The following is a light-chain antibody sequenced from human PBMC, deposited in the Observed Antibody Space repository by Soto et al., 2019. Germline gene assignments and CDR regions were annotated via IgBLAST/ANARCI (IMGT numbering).Light chain of an antibody. J-gene: IGKJ4*01. CDR2: DAS. CDR3: QQYDNLPRT. V-gene: IGKV1-33*01. CDR1: QDINKN. Sequence: EIQMIESPPSLSASVRARVTITSQASQDINKNLIWYQQKPGKAPKLLIYDASNLETGVPSRFSGSGSGTDFTFTISSLQPEDIATYYCQQYDNLPRTFGGGTKVDIK.